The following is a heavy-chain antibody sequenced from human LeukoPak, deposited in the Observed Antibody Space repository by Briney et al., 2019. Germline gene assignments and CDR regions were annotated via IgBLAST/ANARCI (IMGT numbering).Heavy chain of an antibody. Sequence: GGSLRLSCAASGFIFSSHSMNWVRQAPGKGLEWVSYISSSGSTIYYADSVKGRFTISRDNAKNSLYLQMNRLRAEDTAVYYCARPRGCGSSRCNNFDYWGQGTLVTVSS. CDR3: ARPRGCGSSRCNNFDY. CDR2: ISSSGSTI. V-gene: IGHV3-48*01. J-gene: IGHJ4*02. D-gene: IGHD2-2*01. CDR1: GFIFSSHS.